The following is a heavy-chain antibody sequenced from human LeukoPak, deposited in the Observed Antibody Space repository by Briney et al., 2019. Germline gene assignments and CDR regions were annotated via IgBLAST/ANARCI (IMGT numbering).Heavy chain of an antibody. CDR2: INPNSGGT. J-gene: IGHJ4*02. D-gene: IGHD4-17*01. V-gene: IGHV1-2*02. CDR3: ARDPDYGDYHDY. Sequence: GASVTVSCKASGYTFTGYYMHWVRQAPGQGREWMGWINPNSGGTNYAQKFQGRVTMTRDTSISTAYMELSRLRSDDTAVYYCARDPDYGDYHDYWGQGTLVTVSS. CDR1: GYTFTGYY.